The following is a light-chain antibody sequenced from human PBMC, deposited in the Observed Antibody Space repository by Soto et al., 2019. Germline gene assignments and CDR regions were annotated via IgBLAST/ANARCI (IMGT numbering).Light chain of an antibody. J-gene: IGKJ4*01. CDR1: QSVSSFY. CDR2: GAS. V-gene: IGKV3-20*01. CDR3: KYYGRLPGVT. Sequence: IVLTQSPATLSLSPGERATLSCRASQSVSSFYLAWYQQKPGQAPRLLIYGASYRASGSPDRFSGRRSGTDFTVTISSLEPEDSSWYCCKYYGRLPGVTFGGGTKVEIK.